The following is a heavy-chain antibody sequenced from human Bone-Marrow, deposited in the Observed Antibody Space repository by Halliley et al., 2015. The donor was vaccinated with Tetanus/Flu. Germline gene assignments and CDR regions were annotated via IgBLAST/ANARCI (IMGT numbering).Heavy chain of an antibody. Sequence: QGLEWMGWIYPNNGDTNYAQKFQGWVTMTRDTSINTVHMELSRLKPDDTAVYYCARGPDYYGMDVWGQGTTVTVSS. J-gene: IGHJ6*02. CDR3: ARGPDYYGMDV. CDR2: IYPNNGDT. V-gene: IGHV1-2*04.